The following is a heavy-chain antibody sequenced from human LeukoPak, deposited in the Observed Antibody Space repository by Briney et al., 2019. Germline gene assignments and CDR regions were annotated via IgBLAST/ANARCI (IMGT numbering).Heavy chain of an antibody. CDR2: INHSGST. J-gene: IGHJ3*02. D-gene: IGHD5-24*01. CDR1: GGSFSGYY. V-gene: IGHV4-34*01. CDR3: ARFNWVATIRSLISDAFDI. Sequence: SETLSLTCAVYGGSFSGYYWSWIRQPPGKGLEWIGEINHSGSTNYNPSLKSRVTISVDTSKNQFSLKLSSVTAADTAVYYCARFNWVATIRSLISDAFDIWGQGTMVTVSS.